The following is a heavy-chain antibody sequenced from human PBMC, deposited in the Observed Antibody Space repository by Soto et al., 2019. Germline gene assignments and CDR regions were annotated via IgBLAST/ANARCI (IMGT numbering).Heavy chain of an antibody. Sequence: VQLVESGGGLVQPGGSLRLSCEDSGLPKYWMTWVRQAPGKGLEWVANIKQDGSEKEYVDAVKGRFTISRDNAKKSLYLQMNSLTVEDTAVYYCARGGGWLIEDWGQGILVTVSS. CDR1: GLPKYW. D-gene: IGHD3-16*01. CDR2: IKQDGSEK. CDR3: ARGGGWLIED. V-gene: IGHV3-7*01. J-gene: IGHJ4*02.